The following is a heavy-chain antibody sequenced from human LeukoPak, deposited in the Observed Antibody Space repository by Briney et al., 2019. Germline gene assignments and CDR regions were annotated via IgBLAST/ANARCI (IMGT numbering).Heavy chain of an antibody. CDR1: GYTFTGYY. CDR3: ASLRPVQLERRSAPTIDY. J-gene: IGHJ4*02. V-gene: IGHV1-2*02. Sequence: GASVKVSCKASGYTFTGYYMHWVRQAPGQGLEWMGWINPNSGGTNYAQKFQGRVTMTRDTSISTAYMELSRLRSDDTAVYYCASLRPVQLERRSAPTIDYWGQGTLVTVSS. D-gene: IGHD1-1*01. CDR2: INPNSGGT.